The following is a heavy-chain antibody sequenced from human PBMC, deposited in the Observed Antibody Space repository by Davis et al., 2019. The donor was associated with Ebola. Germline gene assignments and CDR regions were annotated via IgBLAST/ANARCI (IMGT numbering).Heavy chain of an antibody. CDR3: ATSSDNSAWYFDY. V-gene: IGHV4-39*07. Sequence: MPSETLSLTCTVSGGSISGSSYYWGWIRQPPGKGLEWIGALHYRGSTYYNPSLKSQVIISVDESKNQVSLTVNSVSVADTAIYYCATSSDNSAWYFDYWGQGALVTVSS. CDR2: LHYRGST. J-gene: IGHJ4*02. CDR1: GGSISGSSYY. D-gene: IGHD6-19*01.